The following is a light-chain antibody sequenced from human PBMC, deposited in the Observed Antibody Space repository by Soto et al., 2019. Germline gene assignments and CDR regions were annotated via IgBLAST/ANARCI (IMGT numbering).Light chain of an antibody. CDR2: DAS. V-gene: IGKV1-33*01. CDR3: QQYDNLPS. Sequence: DIQMTQSPSSXSASVGDRATITCQASQDISNYLNWCQQKPGKAPKLLIYDASNLETGVPSRFSGSGSGTDFTFTISSLQPEDIATYYCQQYDNLPSFGGGTKVDIK. CDR1: QDISNY. J-gene: IGKJ4*01.